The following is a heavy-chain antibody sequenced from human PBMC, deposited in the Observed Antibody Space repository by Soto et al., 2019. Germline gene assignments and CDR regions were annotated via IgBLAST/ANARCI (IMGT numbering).Heavy chain of an antibody. CDR2: IIPMRGRT. Sequence: QVQLVQSGAEVKKPGSSVKVSCKASGGTFNNYGMGWVRQAPGQGLEWMGGIIPMRGRTNYGQKFQGRLTLTADASRSTAYMELRSLRSDDTAVYYCASWDYDVLTGYSYDDWGQGTLVTVSS. J-gene: IGHJ4*02. CDR1: GGTFNNYG. D-gene: IGHD3-9*01. CDR3: ASWDYDVLTGYSYDD. V-gene: IGHV1-69*01.